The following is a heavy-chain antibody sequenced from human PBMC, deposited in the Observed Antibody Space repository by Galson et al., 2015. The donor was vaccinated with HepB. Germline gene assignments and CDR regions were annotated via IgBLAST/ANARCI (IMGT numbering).Heavy chain of an antibody. CDR2: ISSDGSNK. J-gene: IGHJ3*02. CDR1: GFTFSRHA. V-gene: IGHV3-30*03. D-gene: IGHD6-13*01. Sequence: SLRLSCAASGFTFSRHAIHWVRQAPGKGLEWVAVISSDGSNKYFGDSVKGRFTISRDNSRNTLYLEMNDLRPEDTASYYCTREGIATPYDAFDIWGQGTVVTVSS. CDR3: TREGIATPYDAFDI.